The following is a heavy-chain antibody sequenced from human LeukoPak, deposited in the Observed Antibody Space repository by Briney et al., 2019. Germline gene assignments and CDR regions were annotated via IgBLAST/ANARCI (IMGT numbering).Heavy chain of an antibody. CDR3: AKGGQWLVQNYFDY. J-gene: IGHJ4*02. V-gene: IGHV3-23*01. CDR1: GFTFSSYA. CDR2: ISGSGGST. D-gene: IGHD6-19*01. Sequence: PGGSLRLSCAASGFTFSSYAMSWVRQAPGKGLEWVSAISGSGGSTYYADSVKGRFTISRDNSKNTLYLQMNSLRAEDTAVYYCAKGGQWLVQNYFDYWAREPWSPSPQ.